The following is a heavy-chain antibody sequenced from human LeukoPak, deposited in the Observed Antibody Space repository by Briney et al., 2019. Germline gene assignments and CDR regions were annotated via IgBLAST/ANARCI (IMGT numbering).Heavy chain of an antibody. CDR3: AKSNNYLDY. J-gene: IGHJ4*02. CDR1: GFTFSSYG. V-gene: IGHV3-30*18. D-gene: IGHD4-11*01. Sequence: GGSLRLSCAASGFTFSSYGMHWVRQAPGKGLEWVAVISYDGSNKYYADSVKGRFTISRDNSKNTLYLQMNSLRAEDTAVYYCAKSNNYLDYWGQGTLVTVSS. CDR2: ISYDGSNK.